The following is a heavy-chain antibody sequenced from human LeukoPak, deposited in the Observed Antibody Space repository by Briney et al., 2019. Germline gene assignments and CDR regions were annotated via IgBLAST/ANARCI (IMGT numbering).Heavy chain of an antibody. D-gene: IGHD3-22*01. CDR3: AKAPLGYYDSSGYFDY. CDR1: GFTFSSYA. J-gene: IGHJ4*02. Sequence: PGGSLRLSCAASGFTFSSYAMSWVRQAPGKGLEWVSAISGSGGSIYYADSVKGRFTISRDNSKNTLYLQMNSLRAEDTAVYYCAKAPLGYYDSSGYFDYWGQGTLVTVSS. CDR2: ISGSGGSI. V-gene: IGHV3-23*01.